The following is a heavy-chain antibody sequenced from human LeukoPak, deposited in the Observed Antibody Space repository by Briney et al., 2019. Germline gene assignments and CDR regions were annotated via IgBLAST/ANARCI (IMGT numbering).Heavy chain of an antibody. CDR3: SLARSEYHYGMDV. Sequence: SQTLSLTCALSGDSVSSISVAWNWVRQSPSRGLEWLGRTYYRSKWYAGSVKRRINISPDTSKSQFSLLQTSVPPEDTAVYYCSLARSEYHYGMDVWGQGTTVTVSS. V-gene: IGHV6-1*01. J-gene: IGHJ6*02. CDR1: GDSVSSISVA. CDR2: TYYRSKW.